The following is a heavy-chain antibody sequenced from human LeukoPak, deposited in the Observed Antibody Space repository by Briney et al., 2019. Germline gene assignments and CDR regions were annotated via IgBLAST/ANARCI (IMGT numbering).Heavy chain of an antibody. CDR1: GFTFSSYS. D-gene: IGHD5-12*01. J-gene: IGHJ4*02. V-gene: IGHV3-48*04. CDR3: ARVGSGYRFYFDY. CDR2: ISSDSNTI. Sequence: GGSLRLSCAASGFTFSSYSVNWVRQAPGKGLEWISYISSDSNTIYYADSVKGRFTISRDNAKNSLYLQMNSLRAEDTAVYYCARVGSGYRFYFDYWGQGTLVTVSS.